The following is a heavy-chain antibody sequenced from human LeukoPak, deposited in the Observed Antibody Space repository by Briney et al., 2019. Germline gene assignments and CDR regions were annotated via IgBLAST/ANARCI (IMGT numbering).Heavy chain of an antibody. CDR3: ATHSSSWYLAFDI. Sequence: SSETLSLTCTVSGGSISSNSHYWGWIRQSPGTGLEWIGSIYYSGTTYYNPSLESRVTISVDTSKNQFSLKLSSVTAADTAVYYCATHSSSWYLAFDIWGQGTMVTVSS. CDR2: IYYSGTT. J-gene: IGHJ3*02. D-gene: IGHD6-13*01. V-gene: IGHV4-39*07. CDR1: GGSISSNSHY.